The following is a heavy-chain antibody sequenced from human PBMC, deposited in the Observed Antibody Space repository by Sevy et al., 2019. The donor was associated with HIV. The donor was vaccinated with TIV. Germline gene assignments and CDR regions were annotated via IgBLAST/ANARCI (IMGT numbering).Heavy chain of an antibody. V-gene: IGHV3-7*01. D-gene: IGHD6-19*01. CDR2: IKQDGSEK. J-gene: IGHJ4*02. Sequence: GGSLRLSCAASGFTFSSYWMTWVRQAPGKGLEYVANIKQDGSEKDYVDTVKGGVTISRDNAKNSLFLQMNSLRAEDTAVYYCAMGAGLKWGQGTLVTVSS. CDR3: AMGAGLK. CDR1: GFTFSSYW.